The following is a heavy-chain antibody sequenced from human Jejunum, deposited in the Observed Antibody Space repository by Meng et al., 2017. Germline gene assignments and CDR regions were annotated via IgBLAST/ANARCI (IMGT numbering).Heavy chain of an antibody. V-gene: IGHV4-30-4*01. Sequence: QVQLQASGPGLVKPSQTLSLTCPVPGGSISGGDYYWSWIRQPPGKGLEWIGYIHYIGSAFFHPSFKSRAAISVDTSNNQFSLKLNSVTAGDTAVYYCARERWEYYESSGFDSWGQGTLVTVSS. CDR3: ARERWEYYESSGFDS. J-gene: IGHJ4*02. CDR1: GGSISGGDYY. D-gene: IGHD3-22*01. CDR2: IHYIGSA.